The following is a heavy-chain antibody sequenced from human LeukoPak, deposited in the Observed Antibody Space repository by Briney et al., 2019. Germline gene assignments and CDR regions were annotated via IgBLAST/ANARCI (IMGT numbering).Heavy chain of an antibody. D-gene: IGHD3-16*01. J-gene: IGHJ6*02. CDR3: ARDVLGPYGMDV. Sequence: GASVKVSCMASGYTFTGYYMHWVRQAPGQGLEWMGWINPNSGGTKYAQKFQGRVTMTRDTSISTVYMELSRLRSDDTAVYYCARDVLGPYGMDVWGQGTTVTVSS. CDR2: INPNSGGT. CDR1: GYTFTGYY. V-gene: IGHV1-2*02.